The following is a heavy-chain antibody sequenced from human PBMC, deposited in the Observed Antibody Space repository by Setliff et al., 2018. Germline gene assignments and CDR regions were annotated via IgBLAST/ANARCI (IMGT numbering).Heavy chain of an antibody. Sequence: SETLSLTCTVSGGSISNYYWSWILQPAGKGLEWIGRTYTSGSTNYNPSLKSRVTMSVDTSKNQFSLKLSSVNAADTAVYYCARKGISALSGAFDMWGQGTMVTVSS. CDR1: GGSISNYY. D-gene: IGHD1-26*01. CDR2: TYTSGST. J-gene: IGHJ3*02. CDR3: ARKGISALSGAFDM. V-gene: IGHV4-4*07.